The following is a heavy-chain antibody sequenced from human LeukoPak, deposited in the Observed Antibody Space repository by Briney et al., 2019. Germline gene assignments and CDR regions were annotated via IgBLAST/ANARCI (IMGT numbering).Heavy chain of an antibody. J-gene: IGHJ4*02. D-gene: IGHD3-22*01. V-gene: IGHV3-30*14. Sequence: PGGSLRLSCAASGFTFSSYAMHWVRQPPGKGLEWVALISYDGSNKYYADSVKGRFTISRDNSKNTVFLQMNSLRAEDTAVYYCARAFHSDSSGYYSGFYCGQGTLVTISS. CDR2: ISYDGSNK. CDR1: GFTFSSYA. CDR3: ARAFHSDSSGYYSGFY.